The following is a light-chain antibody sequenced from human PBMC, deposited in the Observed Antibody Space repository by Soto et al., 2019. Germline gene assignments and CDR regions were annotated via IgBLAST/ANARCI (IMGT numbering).Light chain of an antibody. CDR1: QTINYSY. CDR2: GAS. J-gene: IGKJ3*01. CDR3: QQYGASPFP. V-gene: IGKV3-20*01. Sequence: EIVLTQSPGTLSLSPGERATLSCRASQTINYSYLAWYQQKPGQAPRLLIYGASSRATGIPDRFSGRGSGTDFTLTISRLEPEDFAVYYCQQYGASPFPFDPGTKVDIK.